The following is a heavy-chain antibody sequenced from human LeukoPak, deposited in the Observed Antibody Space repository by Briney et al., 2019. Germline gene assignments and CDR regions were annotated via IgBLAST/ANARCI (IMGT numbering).Heavy chain of an antibody. CDR3: ARDQRFELLWFGELLS. J-gene: IGHJ4*02. CDR1: GGTFSSYA. D-gene: IGHD3-10*01. Sequence: SVKVSCKASGGTFSSYAISWVRQAPGQGLEWMGGIIPIFGTANYAQKFQGRVTITADESTSTAYMELSSLRSEDTAVYYCARDQRFELLWFGELLSWGQGTLVTVSS. V-gene: IGHV1-69*13. CDR2: IIPIFGTA.